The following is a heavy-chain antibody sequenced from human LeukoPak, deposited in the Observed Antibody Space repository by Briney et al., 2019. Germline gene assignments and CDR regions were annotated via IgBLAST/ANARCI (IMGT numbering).Heavy chain of an antibody. V-gene: IGHV4-59*08. J-gene: IGHJ4*02. CDR3: ARHGNSSGWYEGEGVDY. CDR2: IYYSGST. Sequence: SETLSLTCTVSGGSISSYYWSWIRQPPGKGLEWIGYIYYSGSTNYNPPLKSRVTISVDTSKNQFSLKLSSVTAADTAVYYCARHGNSSGWYEGEGVDYWGQGTLVTVSS. CDR1: GGSISSYY. D-gene: IGHD6-19*01.